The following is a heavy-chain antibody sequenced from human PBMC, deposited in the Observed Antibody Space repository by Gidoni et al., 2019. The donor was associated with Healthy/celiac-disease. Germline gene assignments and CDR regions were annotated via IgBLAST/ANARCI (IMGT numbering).Heavy chain of an antibody. V-gene: IGHV3-23*01. J-gene: IGHJ3*02. Sequence: DTDPVKGRFTIARDNSKSTLYLQMNSLRAEDTAVYYCARGLVRWEVENAFDIWGQGTMVTVSS. CDR3: ARGLVRWEVENAFDI. D-gene: IGHD1-26*01.